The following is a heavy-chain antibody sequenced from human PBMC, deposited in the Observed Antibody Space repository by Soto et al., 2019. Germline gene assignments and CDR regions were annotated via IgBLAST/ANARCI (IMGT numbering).Heavy chain of an antibody. J-gene: IGHJ6*02. Sequence: PGGSLRLSCAASGFTFSSYAMSWVRQAPGKGLEWVSAISGSGGSTYYADSVKGRFTISRDNSKSTLYLQMNSLRAEDTAVYYCAKESTQRHYYYYGMDVWGQGTTVTVSS. CDR3: AKESTQRHYYYYGMDV. CDR1: GFTFSSYA. D-gene: IGHD2-2*01. CDR2: ISGSGGST. V-gene: IGHV3-23*01.